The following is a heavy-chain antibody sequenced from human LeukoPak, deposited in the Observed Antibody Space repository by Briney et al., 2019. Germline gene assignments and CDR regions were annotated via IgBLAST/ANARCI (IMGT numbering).Heavy chain of an antibody. CDR2: IQHDGREK. V-gene: IGHV3-7*01. Sequence: XWMSWVXQAPGKGLEWVANIQHDGREKNYIDSVQGRFTISRDNAKTSLYLQLSSLRVEDTAVYYCARDSTVATYYGVDVWGQGTTVTVSS. D-gene: IGHD6-19*01. CDR3: ARDSTVATYYGVDV. CDR1: XW. J-gene: IGHJ6*02.